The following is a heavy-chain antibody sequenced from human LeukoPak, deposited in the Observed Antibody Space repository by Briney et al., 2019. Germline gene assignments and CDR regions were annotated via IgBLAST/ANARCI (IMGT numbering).Heavy chain of an antibody. D-gene: IGHD1-14*01. CDR1: GYTFTGYY. J-gene: IGHJ4*02. V-gene: IGHV1-2*02. Sequence: ASVKVSCKASGYTFTGYYMHWVRQAPGQGLEWMGWINPKTGGTSYAQKFQGRGTMTRDTSISTVNMELSMLTSDDTAVYYCARATAENDHWGQGTLVTVSS. CDR3: ARATAENDH. CDR2: INPKTGGT.